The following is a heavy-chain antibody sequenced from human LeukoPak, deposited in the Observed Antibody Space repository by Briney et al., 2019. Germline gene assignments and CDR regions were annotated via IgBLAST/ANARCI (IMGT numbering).Heavy chain of an antibody. Sequence: SETLSLTCTVSGGSISSSSYYWGWIRQPPGKGLEWIGSIYYSGSTYYNPSLKSRVTISVDTSKNQFSLKLSSVTAADTAVYYCARLMIVVLTSFDYWGQGTLVTVSS. CDR3: ARLMIVVLTSFDY. V-gene: IGHV4-39*01. J-gene: IGHJ4*02. CDR1: GGSISSSSYY. CDR2: IYYSGST. D-gene: IGHD3-22*01.